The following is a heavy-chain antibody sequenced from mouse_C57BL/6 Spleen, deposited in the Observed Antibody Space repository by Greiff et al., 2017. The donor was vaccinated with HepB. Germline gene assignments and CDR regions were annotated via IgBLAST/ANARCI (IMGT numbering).Heavy chain of an antibody. CDR1: GYTFTDHT. J-gene: IGHJ2*01. CDR3: AREVSSYYGNLFDY. CDR2: IYPRDGST. D-gene: IGHD2-10*01. Sequence: VKLMESDAELVKPGASVKISCKVSGYTFTDHTIHWMKQRPEQGLEWIGYIYPRDGSTKYNEKFKGKATLTADKSSSTAYMQLNSLTSEDSAVYCCAREVSSYYGNLFDYWGQGTTLTVSS. V-gene: IGHV1-78*01.